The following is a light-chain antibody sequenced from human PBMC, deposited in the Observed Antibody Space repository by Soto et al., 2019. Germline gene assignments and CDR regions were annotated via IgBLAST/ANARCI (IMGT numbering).Light chain of an antibody. J-gene: IGKJ2*01. CDR3: QHFGNSQYT. CDR1: QSIFSPY. Sequence: IVLTQSPATLSLSPGEGATLSCRASQSIFSPYLAWYQQIPGQAPRLLIYSTSTRATGVPDRFSGSGSGTDVTLTIRRLEPGDFAVYYCQHFGNSQYTFGQGTKLEIK. V-gene: IGKV3-20*01. CDR2: STS.